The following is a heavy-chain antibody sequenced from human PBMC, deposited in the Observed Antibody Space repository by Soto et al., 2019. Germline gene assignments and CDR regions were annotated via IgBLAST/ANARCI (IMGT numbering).Heavy chain of an antibody. J-gene: IGHJ4*02. CDR2: INPTSGLT. Sequence: QVQLVQSGAEVKKPGASVKVSCKASGYIFIGYYIHWVRQAPGQGLEWLGWINPTSGLTNYAQKFQGWVTLTRDTSNNTAYMELSRLRPDDTAVYYCAREATGTTMDQWGQGTLVTVSS. D-gene: IGHD1-7*01. CDR1: GYIFIGYY. CDR3: AREATGTTMDQ. V-gene: IGHV1-2*04.